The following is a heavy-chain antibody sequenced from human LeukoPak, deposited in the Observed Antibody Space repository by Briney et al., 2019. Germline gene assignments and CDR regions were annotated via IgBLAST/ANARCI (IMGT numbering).Heavy chain of an antibody. CDR3: AREGLDY. Sequence: ASVKVSCKASGYTFTNYDINWVRQATGRGLEWMGYKNPNSGNSAYAQKFQGRVTITTDAAISKAYMELSGLRSEDTALYYCAREGLDYWGQGTLVTVSS. CDR2: KNPNSGNS. V-gene: IGHV1-8*01. J-gene: IGHJ4*02. CDR1: GYTFTNYD.